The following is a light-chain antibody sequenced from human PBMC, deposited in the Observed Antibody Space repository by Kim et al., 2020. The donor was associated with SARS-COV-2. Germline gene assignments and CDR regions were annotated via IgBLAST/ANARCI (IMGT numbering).Light chain of an antibody. CDR2: GNS. J-gene: IGLJ3*02. Sequence: RISISSTRSNCNIGAGYEAHWYQRRPGTAPKLLIFGNSKRPSGVPDRISGSKSGTSASLAISGLQAEDEADYYCQSFDSSLSGPVFGGGTQLTVL. CDR3: QSFDSSLSGPV. V-gene: IGLV1-40*01. CDR1: NCNIGAGYE.